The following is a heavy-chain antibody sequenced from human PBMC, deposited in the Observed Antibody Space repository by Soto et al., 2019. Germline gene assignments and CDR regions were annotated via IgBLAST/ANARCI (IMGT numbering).Heavy chain of an antibody. CDR1: GDSINSDKYY. J-gene: IGHJ4*02. D-gene: IGHD3-9*01. V-gene: IGHV4-39*01. CDR3: ARLEGLATISYYFDF. Sequence: SETLSLTCSVSGDSINSDKYYWGWIRQPPGKGLEWIGSIYFRGNTYYNPSLQTRVTISLDKSKSQFSLKLNSVTAADSAVYFCARLEGLATISYYFDFWGQGALVTVSS. CDR2: IYFRGNT.